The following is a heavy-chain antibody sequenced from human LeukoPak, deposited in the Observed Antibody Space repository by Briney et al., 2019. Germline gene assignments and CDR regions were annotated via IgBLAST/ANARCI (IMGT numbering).Heavy chain of an antibody. CDR3: TSSDLYLRSGPLDY. CDR1: GFTFSGSA. Sequence: GGSLRLSCAASGFTFSGSAKHWVRQASGKGLEWVGRIRSKANNYATAYAASVKGRFTISRDDSKNTAYLQMNSLKPEDTAVYYCTSSDLYLRSGPLDYWGQGTLVTVSS. J-gene: IGHJ4*02. CDR2: IRSKANNYAT. D-gene: IGHD2-8*01. V-gene: IGHV3-73*01.